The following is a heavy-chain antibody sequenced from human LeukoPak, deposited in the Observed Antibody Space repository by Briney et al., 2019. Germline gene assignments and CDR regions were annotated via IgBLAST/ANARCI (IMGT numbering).Heavy chain of an antibody. V-gene: IGHV3-30*02. Sequence: GGSLRLSCAASGFTFSSYGMHWVRQAPGKGLEWVAFIRYDGSNKYYADSVKGRFTISRDSSKNTLYLQMNSLRAEDTAVYYCAKVVAGSRTIGDYWGQGTLVTVSS. CDR1: GFTFSSYG. CDR3: AKVVAGSRTIGDY. J-gene: IGHJ4*02. D-gene: IGHD2-2*01. CDR2: IRYDGSNK.